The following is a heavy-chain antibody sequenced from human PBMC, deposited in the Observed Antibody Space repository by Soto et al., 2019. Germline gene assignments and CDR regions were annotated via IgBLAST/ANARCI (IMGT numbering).Heavy chain of an antibody. D-gene: IGHD3-10*01. CDR2: ISWNSGSI. CDR1: GFTFDDYA. CDR3: AKDISKGSDYYDY. V-gene: IGHV3-9*01. J-gene: IGHJ4*02. Sequence: SGGSLRLSCAASGFTFDDYAMHWVRQAPGKGLEWVSGISWNSGSIGYADSVKGRFTISRDNAKNSLYLQMNSLRAEDTALYYCAKDISKGSDYYDYWGQGTLVTVSS.